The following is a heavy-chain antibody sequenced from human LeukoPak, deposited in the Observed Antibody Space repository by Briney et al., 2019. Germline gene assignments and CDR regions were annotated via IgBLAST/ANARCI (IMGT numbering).Heavy chain of an antibody. Sequence: GASVKVSCKASGYTFTSYYMHWVRQAPGQGLEWMGIINPSGGSTSYAQKFQGRVTMTRDTSTSTVYMELSSLRPEDTAVYYCARVRTFYGMDVWGQGTTVTVSS. V-gene: IGHV1-46*01. CDR2: INPSGGST. CDR1: GYTFTSYY. CDR3: ARVRTFYGMDV. D-gene: IGHD2-2*01. J-gene: IGHJ6*02.